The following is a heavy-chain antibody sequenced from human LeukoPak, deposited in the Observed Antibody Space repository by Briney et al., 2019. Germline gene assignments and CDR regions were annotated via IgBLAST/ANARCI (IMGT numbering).Heavy chain of an antibody. CDR1: GFTFSSYA. CDR3: ARDRDGPLGHYYYYGMDV. V-gene: IGHV3-30-3*01. J-gene: IGHJ6*02. Sequence: GGSLRLSCAASGFTFSSYAMHWVRQAPGKGLEWVAVISYDGSNKYYADSVKGRFTISRDNSKNTLYLQMNSLRAEDTAVYYCARDRDGPLGHYYYYGMDVWGQGTTVTVSS. CDR2: ISYDGSNK. D-gene: IGHD5-24*01.